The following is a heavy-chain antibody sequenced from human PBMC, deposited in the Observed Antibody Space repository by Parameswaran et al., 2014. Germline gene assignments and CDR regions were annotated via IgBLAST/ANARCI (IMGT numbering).Heavy chain of an antibody. Sequence: VRQMPGKGLEWMGIIYPGDSDTRYSPSFRGQVTISADKSLNSAYLQWSSLKASDTAIYYCARQHHGTHWDNWFDPWGQGTLVTVSS. V-gene: IGHV5-51*01. J-gene: IGHJ5*02. CDR3: ARQHHGTHWDNWFDP. D-gene: IGHD7-27*01. CDR2: IYPGDSDT.